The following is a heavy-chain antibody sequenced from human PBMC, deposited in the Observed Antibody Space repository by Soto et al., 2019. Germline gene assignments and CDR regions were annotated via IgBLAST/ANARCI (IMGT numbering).Heavy chain of an antibody. J-gene: IGHJ4*02. Sequence: QVQLVESGGGVVQPGRSLRLSCAASGFTFSTYAVHWVRQAPGKGLEWVAVMSYDGSKKYYADSVKGRFTISRDNSKNTLFLQMNSLRPEDTAVYYCARGHTSSWYSGDYWGRGTLVTVSS. CDR1: GFTFSTYA. CDR2: MSYDGSKK. CDR3: ARGHTSSWYSGDY. D-gene: IGHD6-13*01. V-gene: IGHV3-30-3*01.